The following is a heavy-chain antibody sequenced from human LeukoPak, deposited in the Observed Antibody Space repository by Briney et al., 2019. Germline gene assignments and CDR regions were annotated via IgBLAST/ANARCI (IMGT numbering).Heavy chain of an antibody. CDR1: GGSFSGYY. Sequence: KPSETLSLTCAVYGGSFSGYYWSWIRQPPGKGLEWMGEINHSGSTNYNPSLKSRVTISVDTSKNQFSLKLSSVTAADTAVYYCARQFGDPYWGQGTLVTVSS. V-gene: IGHV4-34*01. CDR2: INHSGST. CDR3: ARQFGDPY. D-gene: IGHD2-21*01. J-gene: IGHJ4*02.